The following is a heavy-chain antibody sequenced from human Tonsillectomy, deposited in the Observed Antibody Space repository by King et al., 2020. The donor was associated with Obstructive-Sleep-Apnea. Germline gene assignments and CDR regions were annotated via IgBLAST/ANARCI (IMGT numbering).Heavy chain of an antibody. CDR2: IYHSGST. V-gene: IGHV4-39*07. CDR3: ARDEQLIPYWYFDL. J-gene: IGHJ2*01. D-gene: IGHD6-13*01. Sequence: QLQESGPGLVKPSETLSLTCTVSGGSISSSSYYWGWIRQPPGKGLEWIGCIYHSGSTYYNPSLKSRVTISVDTSKNQFSLKLNSVTAADTAVYYCARDEQLIPYWYFDLWGRGTLVTVSS. CDR1: GGSISSSSYY.